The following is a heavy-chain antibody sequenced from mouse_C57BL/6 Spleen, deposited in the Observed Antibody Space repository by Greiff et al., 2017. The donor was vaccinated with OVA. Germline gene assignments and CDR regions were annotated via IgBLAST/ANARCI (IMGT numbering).Heavy chain of an antibody. V-gene: IGHV1-81*01. CDR1: GYTFTSYG. CDR3: ARSPITTVVATDY. CDR2: IYPRSGNT. J-gene: IGHJ2*01. D-gene: IGHD1-1*01. Sequence: LVESGAELARPGASVKLSCKASGYTFTSYGISWVKQRTGQGLEWIGEIYPRSGNTYYNEKFKGKATLTADKSSSTAYMELRSLTSEDSAVYFCARSPITTVVATDYWGQGTTLTVSS.